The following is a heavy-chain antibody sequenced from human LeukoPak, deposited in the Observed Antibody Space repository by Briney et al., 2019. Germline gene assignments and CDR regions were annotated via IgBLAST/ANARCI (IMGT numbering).Heavy chain of an antibody. Sequence: GGSLRLSCAASGFIFTNYAITWVRQAPGKGLEWVSAISNSGGRTFYTDSVKGRFTISRDNSKITLYLQMNSLRAEDTAVYYCAKSYNGYESKPDYWGQGTLVTVSS. CDR2: ISNSGGRT. V-gene: IGHV3-23*01. CDR3: AKSYNGYESKPDY. CDR1: GFIFTNYA. D-gene: IGHD5-12*01. J-gene: IGHJ4*02.